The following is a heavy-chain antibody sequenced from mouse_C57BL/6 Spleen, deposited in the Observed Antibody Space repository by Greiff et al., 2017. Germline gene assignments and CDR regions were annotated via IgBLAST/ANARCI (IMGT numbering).Heavy chain of an antibody. Sequence: EVKLMESGPELVKPGDSVKISCKASGYSFTGYFMNWVMQSHGKSLEWIGRINPYNGDTFYNQKFKGKATLTVDKSSSTAHMELRSLTSEDSAVYYCASGRDFDYWGQGTTLTVSS. CDR3: ASGRDFDY. V-gene: IGHV1-20*01. CDR1: GYSFTGYF. J-gene: IGHJ2*01. CDR2: INPYNGDT. D-gene: IGHD1-1*02.